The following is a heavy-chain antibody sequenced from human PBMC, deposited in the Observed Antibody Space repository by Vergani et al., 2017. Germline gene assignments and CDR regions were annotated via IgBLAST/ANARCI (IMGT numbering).Heavy chain of an antibody. Sequence: QVQLVQSGAEVKKPGASVKVSCKASGYTFTSYYMHWVRQAPGQGLEWMGIINPSGGSTSYAQKFQGRVTMTRDTSTSTVYMELSSLRSEDTAVYYCARDGGSGVEVPAAIRYYYYYMDVWGEGTTVTVSS. CDR2: INPSGGST. J-gene: IGHJ6*03. CDR3: ARDGGSGVEVPAAIRYYYYYMDV. CDR1: GYTFTSYY. V-gene: IGHV1-46*01. D-gene: IGHD2-2*01.